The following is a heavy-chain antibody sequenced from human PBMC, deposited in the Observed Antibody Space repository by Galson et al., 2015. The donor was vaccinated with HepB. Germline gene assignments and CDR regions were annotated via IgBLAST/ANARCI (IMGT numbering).Heavy chain of an antibody. CDR2: INSDGRST. D-gene: IGHD3-3*01. V-gene: IGHV3-74*01. Sequence: SLRLSCAASGFTFSSYWMHWVRQAPGKGLVWVSHINSDGRSTTYADSVKGRFTISRDNAKNSVYLQMNSLRVEDTAVYYCARDASEWSRDYWGQGTLVAVSS. CDR1: GFTFSSYW. CDR3: ARDASEWSRDY. J-gene: IGHJ4*02.